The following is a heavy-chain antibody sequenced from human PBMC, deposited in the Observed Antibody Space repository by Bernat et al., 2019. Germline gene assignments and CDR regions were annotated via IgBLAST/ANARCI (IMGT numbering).Heavy chain of an antibody. D-gene: IGHD2-15*01. V-gene: IGHV3-30*03. CDR3: AREGYCSGGSCSYYYYGMDV. Sequence: VQLVESGGGLVKPGGSLRLSCAASGFTFSSYSMNWVRQAPGKGLEWVAVISYDGSNKYYADSVKGRFTISRDNSKNTLYLQMNSLRAEDTAVYYCAREGYCSGGSCSYYYYGMDVWGQGTTVTVSS. J-gene: IGHJ6*02. CDR1: GFTFSSYS. CDR2: ISYDGSNK.